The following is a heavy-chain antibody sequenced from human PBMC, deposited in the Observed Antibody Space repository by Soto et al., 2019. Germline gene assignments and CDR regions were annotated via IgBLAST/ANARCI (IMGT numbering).Heavy chain of an antibody. J-gene: IGHJ6*02. CDR2: ISSSSSYI. V-gene: IGHV3-21*01. CDR1: GFTFSGYS. CDR3: ARDGIAATGYYYYYGMDV. D-gene: IGHD6-13*01. Sequence: EEQVVESGGGLVKPGGSLRLSCAASGFTFSGYSMNWVRQAPGKGLEWVSSISSSSSYIFYADSVKGRFTISRDNAKNSLYLQRNSLRAEDTAVYYCARDGIAATGYYYYYGMDVWGQGTTVTVSS.